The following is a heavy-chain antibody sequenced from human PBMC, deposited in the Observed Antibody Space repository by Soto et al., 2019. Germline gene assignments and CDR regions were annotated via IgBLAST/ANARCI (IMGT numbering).Heavy chain of an antibody. V-gene: IGHV5-10-1*01. CDR1: GYMFPIYH. J-gene: IGHJ4*02. CDR2: IDPSDSRT. CDR3: ARHDSNGDIDF. D-gene: IGHD2-8*01. Sequence: RGESLKISCEASGYMFPIYHISWVRQMPGKGLEWVGKIDPSDSRTMYRPSSRARITISVDKSINTAYLEWGRLKASDTAMYYCARHDSNGDIDFWGQGTQVTVSS.